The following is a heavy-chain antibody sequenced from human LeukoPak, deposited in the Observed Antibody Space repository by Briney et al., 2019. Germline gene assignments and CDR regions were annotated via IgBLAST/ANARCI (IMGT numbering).Heavy chain of an antibody. J-gene: IGHJ4*02. Sequence: SETLSLTCAVHGGSFSGYYWSWIRQPPGKGLEWIGEINHSGSTYYNPSLKSRVTISVDTSKNQFSLKLSSVTAADTAVYYCARSTLQWLVIRAPFYYFDYWGQGTLVTVSS. CDR3: ARSTLQWLVIRAPFYYFDY. V-gene: IGHV4-34*01. D-gene: IGHD6-19*01. CDR1: GGSFSGYY. CDR2: INHSGST.